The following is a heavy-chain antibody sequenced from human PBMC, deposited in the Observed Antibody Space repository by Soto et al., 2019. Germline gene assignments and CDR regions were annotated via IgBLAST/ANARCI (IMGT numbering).Heavy chain of an antibody. CDR2: ISYDGSNK. J-gene: IGHJ6*02. CDR3: AKDRRGYSYGTYYYHYGMDV. Sequence: QVQLVESGGGVVQPGRSLRLSCAASGFTFSSYGMHWVRQAPGKGLEWVAVISYDGSNKYYADSVKGRFTISRDNSMNTLYLQMNSLRAEDTAVYYCAKDRRGYSYGTYYYHYGMDVWGQGTTVTVSS. V-gene: IGHV3-30*18. CDR1: GFTFSSYG. D-gene: IGHD5-18*01.